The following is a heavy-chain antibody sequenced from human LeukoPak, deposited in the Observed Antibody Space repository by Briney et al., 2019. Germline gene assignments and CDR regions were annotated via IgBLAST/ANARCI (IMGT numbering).Heavy chain of an antibody. CDR3: AKLNDFWSGYSDY. V-gene: IGHV3-23*01. J-gene: IGHJ4*02. CDR2: ISGSGGST. Sequence: SAISGSGGSTYYADSVKGRFTISRDNSKNTLYLQMNSLRAEDTAVYYCAKLNDFWSGYSDYWGQGTLVTVSS. D-gene: IGHD3-3*01.